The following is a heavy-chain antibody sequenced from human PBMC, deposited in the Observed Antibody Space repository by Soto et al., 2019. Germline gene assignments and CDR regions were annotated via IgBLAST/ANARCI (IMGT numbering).Heavy chain of an antibody. CDR2: IIPIFGTA. CDR1: GGTFSSYA. CDR3: ASRLILVPAAMSGNYYYYGMDV. V-gene: IGHV1-69*12. J-gene: IGHJ6*02. D-gene: IGHD2-2*01. Sequence: QVQLVQSGAEVKKPGSSVKVSCKASGGTFSSYAISWVRQAPGQGLEWMGGIIPIFGTANYAQKFQGRVTITADESTSTAYMELSSLRSEDTAVYYCASRLILVPAAMSGNYYYYGMDVWGQGTTVTVSS.